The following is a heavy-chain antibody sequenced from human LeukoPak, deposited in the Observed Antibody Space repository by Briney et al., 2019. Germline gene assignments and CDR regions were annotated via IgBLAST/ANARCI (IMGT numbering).Heavy chain of an antibody. CDR3: ARRSGYYGGDDAFDI. V-gene: IGHV1-8*01. CDR2: MNPVTGDS. J-gene: IGHJ3*02. D-gene: IGHD3-3*01. Sequence: ASVKVSCKASGYTFTNFDINWVRQAPGQGLEWMGWMNPVTGDSGSAQKFQGRVTITRNTSISTAYMELSSLRSEDTAVYYCARRSGYYGGDDAFDIWGQGTMVTVSS. CDR1: GYTFTNFD.